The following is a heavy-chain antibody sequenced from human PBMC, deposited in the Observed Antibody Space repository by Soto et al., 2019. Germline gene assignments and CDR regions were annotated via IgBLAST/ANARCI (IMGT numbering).Heavy chain of an antibody. J-gene: IGHJ6*02. D-gene: IGHD2-2*01. CDR1: GGSISSSSYY. V-gene: IGHV4-39*01. CDR2: IYYSGST. Sequence: SETLSLTCTVSGGSISSSSYYWGWIRQPPGKGLEWIGSIYYSGSTYYNPSLKSRVTISVDTSKNQFSLKLSSVTAADTAVYYCARIYCSSTSCYARYYYYYGMDVWGQGTTVTVSS. CDR3: ARIYCSSTSCYARYYYYYGMDV.